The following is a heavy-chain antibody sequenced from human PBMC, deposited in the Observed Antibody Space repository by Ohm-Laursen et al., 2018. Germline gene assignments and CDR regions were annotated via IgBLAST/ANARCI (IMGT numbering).Heavy chain of an antibody. V-gene: IGHV1-58*01. CDR1: GFTFTSSA. CDR2: IVVGSGNT. D-gene: IGHD3-10*01. J-gene: IGHJ4*02. CDR3: AVTSGSGSYYRDY. Sequence: EASVKVSCKASGFTFTSSAVQWVRQARGQRLEWIGWIVVGSGNTNYAQKFQERVTITRDMSTSTAYMELSSLRSEDTAVYYCAVTSGSGSYYRDYWGQGTLVTVSS.